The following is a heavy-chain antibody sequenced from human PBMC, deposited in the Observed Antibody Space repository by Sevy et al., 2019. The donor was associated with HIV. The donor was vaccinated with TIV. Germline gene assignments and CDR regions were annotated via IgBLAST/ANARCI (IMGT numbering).Heavy chain of an antibody. V-gene: IGHV4-59*01. Sequence: SETLSLTCTVSGDSISSSYWSWIRQPPGKGLEWIGYIYYSGITNYNPSLKSRVTISRDMSKNQFSLKLSSVTAADTAVYYCARGSQYYYYAMTSGAKGPRSPSP. CDR3: ARGSQYYYYAMTS. CDR2: IYYSGIT. J-gene: IGHJ6*02. CDR1: GDSISSSY.